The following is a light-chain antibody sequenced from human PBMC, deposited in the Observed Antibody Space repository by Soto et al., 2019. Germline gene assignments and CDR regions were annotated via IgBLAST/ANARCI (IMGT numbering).Light chain of an antibody. J-gene: IGKJ3*01. CDR2: GAS. CDR3: QQYNNWPFT. Sequence: EIVMTQSPATLSVSPGERATLSCRASQSVSSNLAWYQQKPGQAPRLLIYGASTRATGIPARFSGSGSGTEFTLTISSLQSEGFAVYYCQQYNNWPFTYGPGTKVDMK. CDR1: QSVSSN. V-gene: IGKV3-15*01.